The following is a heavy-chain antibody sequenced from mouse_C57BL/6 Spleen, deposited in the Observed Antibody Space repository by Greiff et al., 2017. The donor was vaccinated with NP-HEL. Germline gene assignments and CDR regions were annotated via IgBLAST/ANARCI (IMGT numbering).Heavy chain of an antibody. D-gene: IGHD2-4*01. CDR3: ARLGLRGAY. V-gene: IGHV5-17*01. J-gene: IGHJ3*01. CDR2: ISSGSSTI. CDR1: GFTFSDYG. Sequence: EVHLVESGGGLVKPGGSLKLSCAASGFTFSDYGMHWVRQAPEKGLEWVAYISSGSSTIYYADTVKGRFTISRDNAKNTLFLQMTSLRSEDTAMYYCARLGLRGAYWGQGTLVTVSA.